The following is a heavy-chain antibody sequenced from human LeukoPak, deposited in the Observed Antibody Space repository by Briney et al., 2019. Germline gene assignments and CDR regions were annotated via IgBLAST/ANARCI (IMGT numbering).Heavy chain of an antibody. J-gene: IGHJ4*02. D-gene: IGHD1-20*01. V-gene: IGHV1-8*01. Sequence: GASVKVSCKASGYTFTSYDINWVRQATGQGLEWMGWMNPNSGNTGHAQKFQDRVTMTRNTSISTAYMELSSLRSEDTAVYYCARKDITGTAHDYWGQGTLVTVSS. CDR2: MNPNSGNT. CDR3: ARKDITGTAHDY. CDR1: GYTFTSYD.